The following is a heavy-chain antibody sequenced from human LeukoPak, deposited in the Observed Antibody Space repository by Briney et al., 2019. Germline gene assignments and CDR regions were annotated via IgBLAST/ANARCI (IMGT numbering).Heavy chain of an antibody. CDR2: INPNSGGT. V-gene: IGHV1-2*02. CDR1: GYTFTGYY. Sequence: ASVKVSCKASGYTFTGYYIHWVRQAPGQGLEWMGWINPNSGGTNYAQKFQGRVTMTRDRSINTAYMDLRSLTYDDTAVYYCARDKPPEAALDFWGQGTLVTVSS. J-gene: IGHJ4*02. CDR3: ARDKPPEAALDF.